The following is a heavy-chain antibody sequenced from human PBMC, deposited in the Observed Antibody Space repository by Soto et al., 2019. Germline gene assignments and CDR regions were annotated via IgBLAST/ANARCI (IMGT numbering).Heavy chain of an antibody. CDR3: NTLASYGMDV. CDR2: ISYDGSNK. CDR1: VFTFSSYA. J-gene: IGHJ6*02. V-gene: IGHV3-30-3*01. D-gene: IGHD2-8*01. Sequence: PGGSLRLSCAASVFTFSSYAMHWVRQAPGKGLEWVAVISYDGSNKYYADSVKGRFTISRDNSKNTLYLQMNSLRAEEMATLPTNTLASYGMDVWGQGTTVTVSS.